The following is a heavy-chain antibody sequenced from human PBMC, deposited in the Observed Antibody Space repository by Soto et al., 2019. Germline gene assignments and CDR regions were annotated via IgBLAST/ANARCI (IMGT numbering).Heavy chain of an antibody. CDR3: ARDRDYYDSNRSGMDV. CDR1: GFTFSHYP. Sequence: QVQLVESGGGVVQPGRSLRLSCVASGFTFSHYPMHWVRHAPGKGLEWVARIAYDGKKEFYGDSVKGRFNIFTDNSKNTLYLQMNSLTAEDTAVYYCARDRDYYDSNRSGMDVWGQGTSVTVSS. CDR2: IAYDGKKE. V-gene: IGHV3-30*04. D-gene: IGHD3-22*01. J-gene: IGHJ6*02.